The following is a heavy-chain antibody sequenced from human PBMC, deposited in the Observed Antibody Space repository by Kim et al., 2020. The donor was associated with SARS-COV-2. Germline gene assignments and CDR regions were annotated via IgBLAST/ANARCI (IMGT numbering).Heavy chain of an antibody. CDR3: ARVNAGYNAFDI. D-gene: IGHD3-9*01. CDR1: GFTFSGYY. J-gene: IGHJ3*02. Sequence: GGSLRLSCVASGFTFSGYYMTWIRQAPGEGLEWVSYISSSGGTIYYADSVKGRFTISRDNAKKSLFLQMNSLRAEDTAAYYCARVNAGYNAFDIWGQGTMVTVSS. V-gene: IGHV3-11*01. CDR2: ISSSGGTI.